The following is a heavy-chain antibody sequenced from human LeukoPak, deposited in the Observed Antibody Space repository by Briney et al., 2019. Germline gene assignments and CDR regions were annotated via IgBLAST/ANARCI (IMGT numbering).Heavy chain of an antibody. CDR2: ISYDGSNK. D-gene: IGHD6-13*01. Sequence: QPGRSLRLSCAASGFTFSSYAMHWVRQAPGKGLEWVAVISYDGSNKYYADSVKGRFTISRDNSKNTLYLQMNSLRAEDTAVYYCARGTQHAGWGQGTLVTVSS. CDR1: GFTFSSYA. J-gene: IGHJ4*02. V-gene: IGHV3-30-3*01. CDR3: ARGTQHAG.